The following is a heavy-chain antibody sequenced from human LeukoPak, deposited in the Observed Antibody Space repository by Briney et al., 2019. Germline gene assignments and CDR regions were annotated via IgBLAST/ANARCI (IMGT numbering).Heavy chain of an antibody. CDR3: ARGKSNYYYYMDV. J-gene: IGHJ6*03. Sequence: SETLSLTCAVYGGSFSGYYWSWIRQPPGKGLEWIGEINHSGSTNYNPSLKSRVTISVDRSKNQFSLKLSSVTAADTAVYYCARGKSNYYYYMDVWGKGTTVTVSS. CDR1: GGSFSGYY. CDR2: INHSGST. V-gene: IGHV4-34*01.